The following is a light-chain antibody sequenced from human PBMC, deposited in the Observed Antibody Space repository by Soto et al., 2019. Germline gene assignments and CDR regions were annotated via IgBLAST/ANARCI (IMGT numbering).Light chain of an antibody. CDR2: DAT. Sequence: VVLTQSPATLSLSLGESAALSCRASQSVGSNLAWYQQNRGQAPRPLIFDATVRATGIPSRLTGSRSGTDFTLSISSLEPADFAVYYCQQRSDRLSFGGGTVVEI. J-gene: IGKJ4*01. V-gene: IGKV3-11*01. CDR3: QQRSDRLS. CDR1: QSVGSN.